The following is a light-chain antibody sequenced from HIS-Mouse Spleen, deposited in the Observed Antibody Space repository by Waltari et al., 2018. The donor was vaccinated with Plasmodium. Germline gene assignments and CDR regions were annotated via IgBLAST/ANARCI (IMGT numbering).Light chain of an antibody. CDR2: RNN. Sequence: QSVLTQPPSASGTPGQRVTISCSGSSSNIGSNYVYWYQQLPGTAPKLLIYRNNRRPSGVPDRFPGSKSGTSASLAISGLRSEDEADYYCAAWDDSLSGHWVFGGGTKLTVL. CDR3: AAWDDSLSGHWV. V-gene: IGLV1-47*01. J-gene: IGLJ3*02. CDR1: SSNIGSNY.